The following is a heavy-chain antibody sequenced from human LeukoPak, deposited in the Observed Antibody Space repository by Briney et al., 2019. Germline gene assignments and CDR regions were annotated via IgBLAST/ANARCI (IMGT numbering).Heavy chain of an antibody. Sequence: GASVKISCKASGYTFTINYLHWVRQAPGKGLDWRGKINPSGGTTIYAQKFQGRVTMTRDTSRSTGYMELSSLRSEDTAVYYCARSPRGDFWSGPYNWFDPWGQGTLVTVSS. D-gene: IGHD3-3*01. CDR3: ARSPRGDFWSGPYNWFDP. J-gene: IGHJ5*02. CDR1: GYTFTINY. V-gene: IGHV1-46*01. CDR2: INPSGGTT.